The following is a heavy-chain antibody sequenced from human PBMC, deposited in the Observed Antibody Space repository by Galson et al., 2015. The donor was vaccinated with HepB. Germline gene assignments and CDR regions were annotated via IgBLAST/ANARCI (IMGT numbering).Heavy chain of an antibody. CDR1: GFTFSDYA. Sequence: FLRLSCAASGFTFSDYAVHWVRQAPGKGLEWVALISYDGSNKYYTDSVKGRFTISRDNSKNTLYLQMSSLRTEDTAVYYCARDPGYSSNWYYFDNWGQGTLVTVSS. CDR3: ARDPGYSSNWYYFDN. V-gene: IGHV3-30-3*01. CDR2: ISYDGSNK. J-gene: IGHJ4*02. D-gene: IGHD6-13*01.